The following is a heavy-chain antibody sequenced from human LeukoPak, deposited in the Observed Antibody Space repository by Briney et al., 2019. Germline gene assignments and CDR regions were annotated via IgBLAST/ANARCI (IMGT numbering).Heavy chain of an antibody. V-gene: IGHV4-34*01. D-gene: IGHD1-26*01. CDR3: ARNRGSYASDY. Sequence: SETLSLTXAVYGGSFSGYYWSWIRQTPGKGLEWIGEINHSGSTNYNPSLKSRVTISVDTSKNQFSLKLSSVTAADTAVYYCARNRGSYASDYWGQGTLVTVSS. CDR2: INHSGST. CDR1: GGSFSGYY. J-gene: IGHJ4*02.